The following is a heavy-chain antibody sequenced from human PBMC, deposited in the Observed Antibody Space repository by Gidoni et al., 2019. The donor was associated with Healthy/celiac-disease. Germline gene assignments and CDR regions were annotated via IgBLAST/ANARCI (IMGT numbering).Heavy chain of an antibody. CDR3: ARATKGLDP. V-gene: IGHV1-2*02. Sequence: QLQLVQSGAEVKKPVASVKVSCKASGYTLPGYYLHWVRQAPGQGLEWMGWINPNSGGTNDAQKFKGRVTMTRDTSISTAYRELSRLRSDDTAVYYCARATKGLDPWGQGTLVTVSS. CDR1: GYTLPGYY. J-gene: IGHJ5*02. CDR2: INPNSGGT.